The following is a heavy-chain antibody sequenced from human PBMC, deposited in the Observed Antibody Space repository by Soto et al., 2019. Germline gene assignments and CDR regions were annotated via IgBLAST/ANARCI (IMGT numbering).Heavy chain of an antibody. V-gene: IGHV1-3*01. CDR2: INAGNGNT. Sequence: QVQLVQSGAEVKKPGASVKVSCKASGYTFTSYAMHWVRQAPGQRLEWMGWINAGNGNTKYSQKFQGRVTITRDTSASTAYMELSSLRSEDTAVYYYAINSYSYGYWFLSCYFDYWGQGTLVTVSS. J-gene: IGHJ4*02. D-gene: IGHD5-18*01. CDR1: GYTFTSYA. CDR3: AINSYSYGYWFLSCYFDY.